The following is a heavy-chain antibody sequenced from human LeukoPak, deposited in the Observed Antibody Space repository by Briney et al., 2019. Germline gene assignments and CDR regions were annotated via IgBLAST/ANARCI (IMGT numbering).Heavy chain of an antibody. CDR2: INPSGGST. Sequence: ASVKVSCKASGYTFTGYYMHWVRQAPGQGLEWMGIINPSGGSTNYAQKLQGRVTMTRDTSTSTVYMELSSLRSEDTAVYYCARGYYGSGSYYNNWFDSWGQGTLVTVPS. CDR3: ARGYYGSGSYYNNWFDS. D-gene: IGHD3-10*01. V-gene: IGHV1-46*04. CDR1: GYTFTGYY. J-gene: IGHJ5*01.